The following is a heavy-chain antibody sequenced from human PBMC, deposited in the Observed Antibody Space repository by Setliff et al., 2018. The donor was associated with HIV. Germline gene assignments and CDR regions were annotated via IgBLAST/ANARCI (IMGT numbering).Heavy chain of an antibody. D-gene: IGHD3-3*01. Sequence: SETLSLTCTVSGGSFTSRSYYWGWIRQPPGKGLEWIGSIFYSGITYYNPSLKRRVTISVETSKNQFSLNLTSVTAADTAVYSCARSKTFYDFWGGYYTHGAFKIWGLGTMVTVSS. CDR2: IFYSGIT. CDR3: ARSKTFYDFWGGYYTHGAFKI. CDR1: GGSFTSRSYY. V-gene: IGHV4-39*01. J-gene: IGHJ3*02.